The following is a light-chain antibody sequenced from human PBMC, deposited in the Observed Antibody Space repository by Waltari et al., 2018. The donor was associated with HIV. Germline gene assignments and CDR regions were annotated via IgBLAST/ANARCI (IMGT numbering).Light chain of an antibody. J-gene: IGLJ2*01. CDR3: CSYADNYPVV. V-gene: IGLV2-11*01. CDR1: SSDVGGYNY. CDR2: DVN. Sequence: QSALTQPRSVSGSPGQSVTISCTGTSSDVGGYNYVSWYQHHPGKAPKFMIYDVNKRPSGVPDRFAGSKSGNTASLTISGLQAEDEDDYYCCSYADNYPVVFGGGTKLTVL.